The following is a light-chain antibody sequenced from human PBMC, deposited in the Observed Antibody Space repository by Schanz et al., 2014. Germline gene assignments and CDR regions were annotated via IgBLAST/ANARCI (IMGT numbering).Light chain of an antibody. J-gene: IGKJ1*01. Sequence: EIVLTQSPGTLSLSPGERATLSCRASQSVSSSYLAWYQQKPGQAPRLLIYDASSRATGIPDRFSGSGSGTDFTLTISRLEPEDFAVYYCQQYGTSRWTFGQGTKVEIK. CDR1: QSVSSSY. CDR2: DAS. V-gene: IGKV3-20*01. CDR3: QQYGTSRWT.